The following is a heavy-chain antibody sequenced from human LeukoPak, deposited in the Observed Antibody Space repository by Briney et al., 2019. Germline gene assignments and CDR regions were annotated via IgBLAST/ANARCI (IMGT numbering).Heavy chain of an antibody. CDR3: ARARAPTAPFDY. J-gene: IGHJ4*02. CDR2: IYSGGST. CDR1: GFTVSSNY. Sequence: GGSLRLSCAASGFTVSSNYMSWVRQAPGKGLEWVAVIYSGGSTYYAHSVKGRVTISRDNSKNPLYLKMNSLSAEDTAVYYCARARAPTAPFDYWGQGTLVTVSS. V-gene: IGHV3-53*01.